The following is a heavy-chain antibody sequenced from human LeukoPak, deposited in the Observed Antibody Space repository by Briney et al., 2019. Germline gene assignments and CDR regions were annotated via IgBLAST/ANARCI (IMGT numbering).Heavy chain of an antibody. CDR2: ISAYNGNT. Sequence: GSVKVSSKASGYTFTSYGISWVRQAPGQGLEWMGWISAYNGNTNYAQKLQGRVTITADESASTAYMELRSLRSEDTAVYYCAREPRYSAFDRVLDYWGQGTLVTVSS. CDR3: AREPRYSAFDRVLDY. V-gene: IGHV1-18*01. CDR1: GYTFTSYG. D-gene: IGHD5-12*01. J-gene: IGHJ4*02.